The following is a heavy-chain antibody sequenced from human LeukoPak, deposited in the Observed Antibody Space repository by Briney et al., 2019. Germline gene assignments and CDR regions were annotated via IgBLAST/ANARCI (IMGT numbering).Heavy chain of an antibody. CDR1: NDSISSDNYY. D-gene: IGHD1-1*01. V-gene: IGHV4-61*02. J-gene: IGHJ6*03. Sequence: SQTLSLTCTVSNDSISSDNYYWSWIRQPAGKGLEWIGRIYTSGSTNYNPSLKSRVTISVDTSKSQFSLELSSVTAADTAVYYCAREISRDNENYFYYYMDVWGKGTTVTVSS. CDR3: AREISRDNENYFYYYMDV. CDR2: IYTSGST.